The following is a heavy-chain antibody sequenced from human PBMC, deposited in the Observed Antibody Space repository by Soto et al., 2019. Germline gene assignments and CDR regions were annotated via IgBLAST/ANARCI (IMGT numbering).Heavy chain of an antibody. J-gene: IGHJ3*02. Sequence: SETLSLTCTVSGDSINCTGYYWGWIRQPPGKSLEWIGSIYYTGSTYYNPSLKSRVTISVDTSKKKFSLKLRSVTAADTAVNYCARSITYMIVVASDAFDIWCQGIMVSVSS. V-gene: IGHV4-39*01. D-gene: IGHD3-22*01. CDR1: GDSINCTGYY. CDR2: IYYTGST. CDR3: ARSITYMIVVASDAFDI.